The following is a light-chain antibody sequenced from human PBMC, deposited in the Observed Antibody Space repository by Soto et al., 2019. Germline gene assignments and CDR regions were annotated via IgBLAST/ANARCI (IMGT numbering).Light chain of an antibody. Sequence: QSVLTQPPSVSGSPGQSVTISCTGSSSDVGSHNRVSWYQQPPGTAPKLMIYDVSNRPSGVPDRFSGSKSGNTASLTISGLQAEEVAVYYGRPYTSGGSYILGVGPIVTAL. J-gene: IGLJ1*01. CDR3: RPYTSGGSYI. V-gene: IGLV2-18*02. CDR1: SSDVGSHNR. CDR2: DVS.